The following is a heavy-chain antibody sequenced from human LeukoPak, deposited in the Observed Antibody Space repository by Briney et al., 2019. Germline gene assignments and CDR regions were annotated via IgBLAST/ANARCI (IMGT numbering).Heavy chain of an antibody. CDR2: IIPIFGGA. J-gene: IGHJ3*02. D-gene: IGHD3-10*01. V-gene: IGHV1-69*13. Sequence: ASVKVSFKASGCTFSSYASSWVRQAPGQGLEWMGGIIPIFGGANYAQKFQGRVTITAAESTSKAYMELHRLRSEDAAVYYCSRDHGMAREKIDDFDIWGQGTMVTVSS. CDR1: GCTFSSYA. CDR3: SRDHGMAREKIDDFDI.